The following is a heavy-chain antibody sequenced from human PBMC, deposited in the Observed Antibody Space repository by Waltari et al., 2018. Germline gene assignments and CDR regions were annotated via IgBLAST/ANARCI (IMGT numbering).Heavy chain of an antibody. Sequence: EVQLVESGGGLVQPGGSLGLSCAAPGSTFRNFELNWVRQAPGKGLEWVSYISSSGGTMFYAESVRGRFTISRDNAKNSLYLQMNTMRAEDTAVYYCARDLPAADIDYWGQGTLVTVSS. CDR1: GSTFRNFE. D-gene: IGHD2-2*01. J-gene: IGHJ4*02. V-gene: IGHV3-48*03. CDR3: ARDLPAADIDY. CDR2: ISSSGGTM.